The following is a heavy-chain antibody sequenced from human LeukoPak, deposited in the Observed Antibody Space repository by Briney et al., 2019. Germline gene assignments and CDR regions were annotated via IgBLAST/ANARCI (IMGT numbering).Heavy chain of an antibody. V-gene: IGHV3-21*01. CDR3: ARELGDPSDFDY. CDR1: GFTFSSYA. Sequence: PGGSLRLSCAASGFTFSSYAMSWVRQAPGKGLEWVSSISSSSSYIYYADSVKDRFTISRDNAKNSLYLQMNSLRAEDTAVYYCARELGDPSDFDYWGQGTLVTVSS. CDR2: ISSSSSYI. D-gene: IGHD3-10*01. J-gene: IGHJ4*02.